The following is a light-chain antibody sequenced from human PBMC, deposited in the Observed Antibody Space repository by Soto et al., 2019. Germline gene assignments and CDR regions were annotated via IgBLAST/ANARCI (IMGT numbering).Light chain of an antibody. CDR3: SSYASSRTVV. CDR2: DVS. V-gene: IGLV2-14*01. Sequence: QSALTQPASVSGSPGQSITISCTGTSSDVGGYHYVFWYQQHPGKAPKLMIYDVSNRPSGVSTRFSGSKSGNTASLTISGLQAEDEADYYCSSYASSRTVVFGGGAKVTVL. CDR1: SSDVGGYHY. J-gene: IGLJ2*01.